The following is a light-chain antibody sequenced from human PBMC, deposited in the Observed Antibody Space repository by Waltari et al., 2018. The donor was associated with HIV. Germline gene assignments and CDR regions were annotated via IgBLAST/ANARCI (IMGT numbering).Light chain of an antibody. J-gene: IGKJ1*01. CDR1: QSLTIN. V-gene: IGKV3-15*01. CDR2: AAS. Sequence: EIVMTQSPATLSVSPGERATLSCRASQSLTINLAWYQQKPGQAPRLLIYAASTMATGIPARFTGSGSGTEFTLTISSLQSEDFAFYYCQQYNNWPRTFGQGTKVEIK. CDR3: QQYNNWPRT.